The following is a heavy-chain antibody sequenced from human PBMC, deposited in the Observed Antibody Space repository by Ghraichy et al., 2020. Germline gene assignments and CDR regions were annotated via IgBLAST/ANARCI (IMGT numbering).Heavy chain of an antibody. V-gene: IGHV4-38-2*02. CDR2: IFHDGRT. CDR3: VREPDFDVQTSYY. D-gene: IGHD3-3*01. CDR1: GHSISTSGYY. Sequence: SETLSLTCVVSGHSISTSGYYWGWIRQPPGKGLEWIATIFHDGRTYYNPSLRSRVSMSVDTSKNQFSLKVTSVTAADPAVYYCVREPDFDVQTSYYWGQGTLVTVSS. J-gene: IGHJ4*02.